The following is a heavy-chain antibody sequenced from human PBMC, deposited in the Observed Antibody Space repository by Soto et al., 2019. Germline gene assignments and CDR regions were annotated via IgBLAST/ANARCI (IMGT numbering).Heavy chain of an antibody. CDR3: ASFSGATYGDYGGGINY. V-gene: IGHV4-39*01. CDR2: VHYSGST. CDR1: CGSISGSSYY. J-gene: IGHJ4*02. Sequence: LSLTCTVSCGSISGSSYYWGWIRQPPGKGLECIGSVHYSGSTDYNPSLESRVTISVDTSKNQFSLKLTSVTAADTAVYSCASFSGATYGDYGGGINYWGQGTLVTVSS. D-gene: IGHD4-17*01.